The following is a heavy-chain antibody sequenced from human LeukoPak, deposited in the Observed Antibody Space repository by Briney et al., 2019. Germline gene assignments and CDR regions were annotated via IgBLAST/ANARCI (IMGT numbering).Heavy chain of an antibody. J-gene: IGHJ4*02. V-gene: IGHV3-21*04. CDR3: AKDTSLGYSSSWYGY. D-gene: IGHD6-13*01. CDR2: ISSSSSYI. Sequence: GGSLRLSCAASGFTFSSYSTNWVRQAPGKGLEWVSSISSSSSYIYYADSVKGRFTISRDNSKNSLSLQMNSLRTEDTALYYCAKDTSLGYSSSWYGYWGQGTLVTVSS. CDR1: GFTFSSYS.